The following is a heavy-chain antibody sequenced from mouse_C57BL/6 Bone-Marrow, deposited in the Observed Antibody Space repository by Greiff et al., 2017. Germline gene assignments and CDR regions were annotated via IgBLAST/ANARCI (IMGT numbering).Heavy chain of an antibody. V-gene: IGHV1-9*01. J-gene: IGHJ4*01. CDR1: GYTFTGYW. CDR3: ARWGYAMDY. CDR2: ILPGSGST. Sequence: QVQLQPSGAELMKPGASVKLSCKATGYTFTGYWIEWVKQRPGHGLEWIGEILPGSGSTNYHEKFKGKATFTADTSSNTAYMQLSSLTTEDSAIYYCARWGYAMDYWGQGTSVTVSS.